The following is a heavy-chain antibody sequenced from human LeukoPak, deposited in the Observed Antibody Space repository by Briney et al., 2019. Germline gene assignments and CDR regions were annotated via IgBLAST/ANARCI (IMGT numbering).Heavy chain of an antibody. J-gene: IGHJ4*02. CDR3: ARDSGSGNNDY. CDR2: ISAGNGNT. D-gene: IGHD1-26*01. CDR1: EYTFTSYA. V-gene: IGHV1-3*01. Sequence: ASVKVSCTASEYTFTSYAIHWVRQAPGQRLEWMGWISAGNGNTKYSQNFQGRVTFISNTSATTAFMVLSSLRSEDAAVYYCARDSGSGNNDYWGQGTLVTVSS.